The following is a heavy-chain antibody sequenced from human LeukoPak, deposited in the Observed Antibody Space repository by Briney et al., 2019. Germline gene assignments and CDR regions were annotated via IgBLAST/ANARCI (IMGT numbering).Heavy chain of an antibody. V-gene: IGHV3-7*01. D-gene: IGHD1-26*01. Sequence: GGSLRLSCAASGFTFSSSWMAWVRQAPGKGLEWVANIKQDGSTKHYADSLKDRFTISRDNPKNLLYVQMNSLRADDTAVYYCARDNDGSLDYWGQRILVTVAS. CDR3: ARDNDGSLDY. CDR1: GFTFSSSW. J-gene: IGHJ4*02. CDR2: IKQDGSTK.